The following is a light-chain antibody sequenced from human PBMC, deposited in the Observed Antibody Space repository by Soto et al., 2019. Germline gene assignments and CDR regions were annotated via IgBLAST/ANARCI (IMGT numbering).Light chain of an antibody. Sequence: EIVMTQSPATLSVSPGERATLSCRASQSVSSNLAWYQQKPGQAPRLLIYGASFRATGIPARFSGSGSGTEFTLTISSLQSEDLAVYYCQQYNNWPPYTFGQGIKLEIK. V-gene: IGKV3-15*01. CDR2: GAS. CDR3: QQYNNWPPYT. J-gene: IGKJ2*01. CDR1: QSVSSN.